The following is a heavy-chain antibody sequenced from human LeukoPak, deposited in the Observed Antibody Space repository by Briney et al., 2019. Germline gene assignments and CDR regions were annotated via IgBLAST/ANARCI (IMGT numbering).Heavy chain of an antibody. V-gene: IGHV3-7*03. CDR1: EFPFRDSW. D-gene: IGHD1/OR15-1a*01. CDR3: AGGNSMYV. J-gene: IGHJ6*04. Sequence: PGGSLRLSCAVSEFPFRDSWMYWVRQAPGKGLEGVANIKKDGSGISYVDSVQGRFIISRDNAKNSLYLQMNILRVEDTAVYFCAGGNSMYVCGKGTAVTVSS. CDR2: IKKDGSGI.